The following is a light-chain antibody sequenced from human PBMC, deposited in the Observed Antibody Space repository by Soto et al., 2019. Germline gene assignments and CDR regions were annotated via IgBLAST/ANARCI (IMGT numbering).Light chain of an antibody. CDR1: SSDVGSYNL. CDR2: EGS. J-gene: IGLJ1*01. CDR3: CSYETSSTYV. V-gene: IGLV2-23*01. Sequence: QSVLTQPACVSGCPGQSITISCSGTSSDVGSYNLVSWYQHHPGKTPKLMIYEGSRRPSGVSNRFSASKSGNTASLTISGLQAEDEAEYYCCSYETSSTYVFGSGTKVTVL.